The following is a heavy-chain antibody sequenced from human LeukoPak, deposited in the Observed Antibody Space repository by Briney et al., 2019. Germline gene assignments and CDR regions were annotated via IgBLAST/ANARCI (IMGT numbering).Heavy chain of an antibody. CDR3: ARDTHYYDSSGYYFAWPFDY. Sequence: GGSLRLSCAASGFTLSSYEMNWVRQAPGKGLEWVSYISSSGSTIYYADSVKGRFTISRDNAKNSLYLQMNSLRAEDTAVYYCARDTHYYDSSGYYFAWPFDYWGQGTLVTVSS. CDR1: GFTLSSYE. D-gene: IGHD3-22*01. CDR2: ISSSGSTI. V-gene: IGHV3-48*03. J-gene: IGHJ4*02.